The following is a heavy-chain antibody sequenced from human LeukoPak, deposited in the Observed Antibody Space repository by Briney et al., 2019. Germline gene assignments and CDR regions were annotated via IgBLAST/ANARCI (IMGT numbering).Heavy chain of an antibody. CDR1: GFTFSSSA. Sequence: GGSLRLSCAASGFTFSSSAMSWVRQVPGKGLEWVSGISASGGSTYYADSVRGRFTISRDSSRNTLFLHMNTLRAEDTAIYYCAKDRTVGASYWYFDLWGRGTLVTVSS. D-gene: IGHD1-26*01. J-gene: IGHJ2*01. V-gene: IGHV3-23*01. CDR3: AKDRTVGASYWYFDL. CDR2: ISASGGST.